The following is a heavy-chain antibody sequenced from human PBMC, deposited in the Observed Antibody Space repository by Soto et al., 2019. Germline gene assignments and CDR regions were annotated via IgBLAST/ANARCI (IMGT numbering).Heavy chain of an antibody. V-gene: IGHV4-39*01. Sequence: QLQLQESGPGLVKPSETLSLTCTVSGGSISSSSYYWGWIRQPPGKGLEWIGSIYYSGSTYYNPSLKSRVTISVDTSKDQFSLKLSSVTAADTAVYYCARRRQGLSSGHARDYWGQGTLVTVSS. CDR3: ARRRQGLSSGHARDY. J-gene: IGHJ4*02. CDR1: GGSISSSSYY. D-gene: IGHD6-19*01. CDR2: IYYSGST.